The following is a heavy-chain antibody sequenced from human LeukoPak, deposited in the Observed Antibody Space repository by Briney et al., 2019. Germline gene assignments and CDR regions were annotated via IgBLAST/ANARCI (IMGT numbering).Heavy chain of an antibody. V-gene: IGHV1-8*01. J-gene: IGHJ6*02. CDR2: MNPNSGNT. CDR1: GYTFTSYD. D-gene: IGHD2-8*02. Sequence: ASVKVSCKASGYTFTSYDINWVRQATGQGLEWMGWMNPNSGNTGYAQKFQGRVTMTEDTSTDTAYMELSSLRSEDTAVYYCATYWPERSYYYGMDVWGQGTTVTVSS. CDR3: ATYWPERSYYYGMDV.